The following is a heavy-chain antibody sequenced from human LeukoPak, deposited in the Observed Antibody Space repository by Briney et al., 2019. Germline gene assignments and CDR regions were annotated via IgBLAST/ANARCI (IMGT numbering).Heavy chain of an antibody. J-gene: IGHJ4*02. V-gene: IGHV3-30*02. CDR2: IRYDGSNE. D-gene: IGHD3-10*01. Sequence: GGSLRLSCAASGFTFSTYAFHWVRQAPGKGLEWVAFIRYDGSNEYYTDSVQGRFTISRDSSKNTLFLQMNSLRPEDTAVYYCAKDQGRGGFYYGSGNFYSFDLWGQGTLVIVSS. CDR1: GFTFSTYA. CDR3: AKDQGRGGFYYGSGNFYSFDL.